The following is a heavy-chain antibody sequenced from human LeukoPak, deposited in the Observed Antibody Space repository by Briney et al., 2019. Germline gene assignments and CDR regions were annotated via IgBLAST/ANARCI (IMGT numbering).Heavy chain of an antibody. CDR1: GYTFTSYG. D-gene: IGHD3-10*01. Sequence: ASVKVSCTASGYTFTSYGISWVRQAPGQGLEWMGWISAYNGNTNYAQKLQGRVTMTTDTSTSTAYMELRSLRSDDTAVYYCARYGSGSYYNVDYYYGMDVWGQGTTVTVSS. J-gene: IGHJ6*02. V-gene: IGHV1-18*01. CDR3: ARYGSGSYYNVDYYYGMDV. CDR2: ISAYNGNT.